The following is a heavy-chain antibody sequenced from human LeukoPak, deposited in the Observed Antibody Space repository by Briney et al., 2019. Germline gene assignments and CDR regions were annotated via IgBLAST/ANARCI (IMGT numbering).Heavy chain of an antibody. CDR1: GFTFSSYS. Sequence: GGSLRLSCAASGFTFSSYSMNWVRQAPGKGLEWVSSISSSSSYIYYADSVKGRFTISRDNAKNSLYLQMNSLRAEDTAVYYCARTTIAVAGGYCFDYWGQGTLVTVSS. CDR2: ISSSSSYI. CDR3: ARTTIAVAGGYCFDY. V-gene: IGHV3-21*01. D-gene: IGHD6-19*01. J-gene: IGHJ4*02.